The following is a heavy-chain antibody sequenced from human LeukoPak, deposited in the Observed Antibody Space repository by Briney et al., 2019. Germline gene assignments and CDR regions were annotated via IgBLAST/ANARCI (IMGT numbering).Heavy chain of an antibody. V-gene: IGHV3-11*04. CDR1: GFTLSDYY. CDR3: AREYCSGGSCYSDY. CDR2: ISTSGSTM. Sequence: GGSLRLSCAASGFTLSDYYMSWVRQAPGKGLEWVSYISTSGSTMYYADSVRGRFTISRDNAKNSLYLQMNSLRAEDTAVYYCAREYCSGGSCYSDYWGQGTLVTVSS. D-gene: IGHD2-15*01. J-gene: IGHJ4*02.